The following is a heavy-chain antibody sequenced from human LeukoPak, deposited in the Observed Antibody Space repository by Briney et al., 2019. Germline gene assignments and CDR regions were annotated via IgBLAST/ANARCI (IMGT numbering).Heavy chain of an antibody. Sequence: ASVKVSCKTSGYTFTSYGISWVRQAPGQGLEWMGWINPNSGGTNYAQKFQGRVTMTRDTSISTAYMELSRLRSDDTAVYYCARGILGEMATIFGYWGQGTLVTVSS. CDR1: GYTFTSYG. D-gene: IGHD5-24*01. J-gene: IGHJ4*02. V-gene: IGHV1-2*02. CDR3: ARGILGEMATIFGY. CDR2: INPNSGGT.